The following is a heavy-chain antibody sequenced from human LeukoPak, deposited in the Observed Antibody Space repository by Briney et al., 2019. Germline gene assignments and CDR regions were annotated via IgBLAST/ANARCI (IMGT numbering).Heavy chain of an antibody. CDR3: AEGVSGSYTNWFDP. J-gene: IGHJ5*02. CDR2: ISGSGGST. Sequence: PGGSLRLSCAASGFTFSSYAMSWVRQAPGKGLEWVSAISGSGGSTYYADSVKGRFTISRDNSKNTLYLQMNSLRAEDTAVYYCAEGVSGSYTNWFDPWGQGTLVTVSS. D-gene: IGHD1-26*01. CDR1: GFTFSSYA. V-gene: IGHV3-23*01.